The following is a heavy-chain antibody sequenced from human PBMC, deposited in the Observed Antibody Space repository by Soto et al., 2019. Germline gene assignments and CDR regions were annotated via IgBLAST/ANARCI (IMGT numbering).Heavy chain of an antibody. CDR2: INAGNGNT. Sequence: QVQLVQSGAEEKKPGASVKVSCKASGYTFTSYTMHWVRQAPGQRLEWMGWINAGNGNTKYSQKSQGRVTITRDTSASTAYMELSSLRSEDTAVYYCATSYSGYDYQYYYGMDVWGQGTTVTVSS. CDR1: GYTFTSYT. CDR3: ATSYSGYDYQYYYGMDV. D-gene: IGHD5-12*01. J-gene: IGHJ6*02. V-gene: IGHV1-3*05.